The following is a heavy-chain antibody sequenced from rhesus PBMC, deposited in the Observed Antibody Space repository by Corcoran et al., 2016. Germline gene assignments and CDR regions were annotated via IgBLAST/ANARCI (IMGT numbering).Heavy chain of an antibody. CDR3: ATPETYGSSYRFDV. V-gene: IGHV4-65*02. J-gene: IGHJ5-1*01. Sequence: QVQLQESGPGLVKPSETLSLTCAVSGGSISSSNWWSWIRHPPGKGLEWIGYISGSSRSTYYTPSLKSRVTISKDTSKNQFSLKLRSVTAADTAVYYCATPETYGSSYRFDVWGPGVLVTVSS. CDR1: GGSISSSNW. CDR2: ISGSSRST. D-gene: IGHD4-29*01.